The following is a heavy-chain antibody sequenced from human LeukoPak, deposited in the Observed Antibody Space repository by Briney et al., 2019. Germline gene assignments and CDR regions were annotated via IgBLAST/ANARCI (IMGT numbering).Heavy chain of an antibody. CDR2: IYYSGST. Sequence: SETLSLTCTVSGGSISSHYWSWIRQPPGKGLEWIGYIYYSGSTNYNPSLKSRVTMSVDTSKNQFSLRLSSVTAADTAVYYCARAVGSGSYFSWGPHYYYYYMDVWGKGTTVTVSS. V-gene: IGHV4-59*11. D-gene: IGHD3-10*01. CDR1: GGSISSHY. J-gene: IGHJ6*03. CDR3: ARAVGSGSYFSWGPHYYYYYMDV.